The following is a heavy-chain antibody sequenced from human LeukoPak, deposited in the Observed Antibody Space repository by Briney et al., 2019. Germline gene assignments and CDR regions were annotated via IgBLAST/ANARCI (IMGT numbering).Heavy chain of an antibody. V-gene: IGHV4-31*03. CDR3: ARGLLYDSSLGEAASAFDI. CDR2: IYYSGST. J-gene: IGHJ3*02. CDR1: GGSISSGGYY. D-gene: IGHD3-22*01. Sequence: SETLSLTCTVSGGSISSGGYYWSWIRQHPGKGLEWIGYIYYSGSTYYNPSLKSRVTISVDTSKNQFSLKLSSVTAADTAVYYCARGLLYDSSLGEAASAFDIWGQGTMVTVSS.